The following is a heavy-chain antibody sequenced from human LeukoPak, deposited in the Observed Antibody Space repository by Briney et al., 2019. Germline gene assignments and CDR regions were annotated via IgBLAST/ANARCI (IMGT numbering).Heavy chain of an antibody. CDR2: IYYSGST. J-gene: IGHJ5*02. CDR1: GGSISSYY. V-gene: IGHV4-59*01. D-gene: IGHD2-2*01. CDR3: ARESGGYCSSTSCYVWFDP. Sequence: PSETLSLTCTVSGGSISSYYWRWIRQPPGKGLEWIGYIYYSGSTNYNPSLKSRVTISVDTSKNQFSLKLSSVTAADTAVYYCARESGGYCSSTSCYVWFDPWGQGTLVTVSS.